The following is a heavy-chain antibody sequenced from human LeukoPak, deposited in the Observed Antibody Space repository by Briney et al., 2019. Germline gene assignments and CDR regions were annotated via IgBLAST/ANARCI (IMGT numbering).Heavy chain of an antibody. CDR2: IYYSGST. CDR1: GGSISSSGYY. V-gene: IGHV4-39*01. Sequence: PSESLSLTCTVSGGSISSSGYYWGWIRQPPGKGLDWVGSIYYSGSTYYNPSLKSRVTISVDTSKNQCSLKLSAVTAADTAVYYCARHTGYYNGSGYIDYWGQGTLVTVSS. D-gene: IGHD3-22*01. J-gene: IGHJ4*02. CDR3: ARHTGYYNGSGYIDY.